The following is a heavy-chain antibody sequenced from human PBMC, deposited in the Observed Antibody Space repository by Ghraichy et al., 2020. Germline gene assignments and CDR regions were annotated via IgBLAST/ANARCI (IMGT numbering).Heavy chain of an antibody. CDR2: ITSSGTTI. D-gene: IGHD2-15*01. V-gene: IGHV3-48*02. Sequence: GGSLRLSCAASGFTFSSYAMDWVRQAPGKGLEWLSYITSSGTTIYYADSVKGRFTISRDNAKNSLYLQMSSLRDEDTAVYYCAREGGNSCSGGSCSWDFDYWGQGTMVTVSS. CDR1: GFTFSSYA. CDR3: AREGGNSCSGGSCSWDFDY. J-gene: IGHJ4*02.